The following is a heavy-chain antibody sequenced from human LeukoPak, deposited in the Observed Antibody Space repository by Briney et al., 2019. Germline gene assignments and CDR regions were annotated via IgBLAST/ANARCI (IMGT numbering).Heavy chain of an antibody. CDR3: ARHPNLRRSSGYTA. CDR1: GGSFSGYY. V-gene: IGHV4-34*01. J-gene: IGHJ5*02. CDR2: INHSGST. Sequence: SETLSLTCAVYGGSFSGYYWSWIRQPPGKGLEWIGEINHSGSTNYNPSLKSRVTISVDTSKNQFSLKLSSVTAADTAVYYCARHPNLRRSSGYTAWGQGTLVTVSS. D-gene: IGHD3-22*01.